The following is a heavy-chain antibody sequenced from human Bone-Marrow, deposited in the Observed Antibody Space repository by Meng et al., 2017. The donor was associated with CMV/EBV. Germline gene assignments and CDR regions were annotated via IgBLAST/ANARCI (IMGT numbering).Heavy chain of an antibody. CDR1: GGTFSSYA. CDR3: ARSPSYCSSTSCYGHYYYGMDV. Sequence: SVKVSCKASGGTFSSYAISWVRQAPGQGLEWMGGIIPIFGTANYAQKFQGRVTITTDESTSTAYMELSSLRSEDTAGYYRARSPSYCSSTSCYGHYYYGMDVWGQGTTVTVSS. V-gene: IGHV1-69*05. J-gene: IGHJ6*02. CDR2: IIPIFGTA. D-gene: IGHD2-2*01.